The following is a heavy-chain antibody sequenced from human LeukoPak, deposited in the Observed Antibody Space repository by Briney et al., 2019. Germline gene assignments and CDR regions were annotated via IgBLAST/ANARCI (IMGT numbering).Heavy chain of an antibody. Sequence: SDTLSLTCAVYGGSFSGYYWSSIRQPPGKGLEWIREINHIGTTNYNPSLKSRVTISVDTSKNQFSLKLSSVTAADTAVDYCARRGGDLCGGAGYSGFDPWGQGTLVTVSS. CDR3: ARRGGDLCGGAGYSGFDP. CDR1: GGSFSGYY. D-gene: IGHD2-21*02. CDR2: INHIGTT. J-gene: IGHJ5*02. V-gene: IGHV4-34*01.